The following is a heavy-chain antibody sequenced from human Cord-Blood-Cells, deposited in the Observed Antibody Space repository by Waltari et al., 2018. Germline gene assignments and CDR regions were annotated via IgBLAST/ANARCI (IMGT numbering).Heavy chain of an antibody. J-gene: IGHJ5*02. CDR3: ARVTNYYDSSGTQEFDP. CDR1: GGSFSGYY. D-gene: IGHD3-22*01. V-gene: IGHV4-34*01. CDR2: INHSGST. Sequence: QVQLQQWGAGLLKPSETLSLTCAVYGGSFSGYYWSWIRQPPGKGLEWIGEINHSGSTNYNPSRTGRVTISVDTSKNQFSLKLSSVTAADTAVYYCARVTNYYDSSGTQEFDPWGQGTLVTVSS.